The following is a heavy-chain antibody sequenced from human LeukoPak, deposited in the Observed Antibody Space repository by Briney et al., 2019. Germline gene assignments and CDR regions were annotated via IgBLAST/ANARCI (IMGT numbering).Heavy chain of an antibody. CDR2: ISWNSGSI. CDR1: GFTFDDYA. D-gene: IGHD6-13*01. J-gene: IGHJ4*02. CDR3: AKGGSSWSNYYFDY. V-gene: IGHV3-9*03. Sequence: SGGSLRLSCAASGFTFDDYAMHWVRQAPGKGLEWVSGISWNSGSIGYADSVKGRFTISRDNAKNSLYLQMNSLRAEDMALYYCAKGGSSWSNYYFDYWGQGTLVTVSS.